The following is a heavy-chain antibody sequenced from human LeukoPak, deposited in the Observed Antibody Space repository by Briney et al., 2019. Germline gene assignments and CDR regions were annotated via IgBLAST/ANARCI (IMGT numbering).Heavy chain of an antibody. V-gene: IGHV3-30-3*01. CDR1: GFTFSSYA. CDR2: ISYDGSNK. CDR3: ARDGRDGYNFDY. D-gene: IGHD5-24*01. Sequence: GGSLRLSCAASGFTFSSYAMHWVRQAPGKGLEWVAVISYDGSNKYYADSVKGRFTISRGNSKNTLYLQMNNLRAEDTAVYYCARDGRDGYNFDYWGQGTLVTVSS. J-gene: IGHJ4*02.